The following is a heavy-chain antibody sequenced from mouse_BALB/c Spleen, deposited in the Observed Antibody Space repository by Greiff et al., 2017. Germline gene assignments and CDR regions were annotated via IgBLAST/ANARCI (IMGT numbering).Heavy chain of an antibody. Sequence: DVHLVESGGDLVKPGGSLKLSCAASGFTFSSYGMSWVRQTPDKRLEWVATISSGGSYTYYPDSVKGRFTISRDNAKNTLYLQMSSLKSEDTAMYYCARHPYYDYDWFAYWGQGTLVTVSA. CDR1: GFTFSSYG. CDR3: ARHPYYDYDWFAY. V-gene: IGHV5-6*01. CDR2: ISSGGSYT. D-gene: IGHD2-4*01. J-gene: IGHJ3*01.